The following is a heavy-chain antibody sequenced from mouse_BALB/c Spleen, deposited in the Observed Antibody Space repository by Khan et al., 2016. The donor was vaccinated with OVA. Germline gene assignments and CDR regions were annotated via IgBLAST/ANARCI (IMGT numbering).Heavy chain of an antibody. CDR3: TRAGYGAIAY. CDR2: ICPGNSDT. Sequence: VQLQQSGTVLARPGASVKMSCKASGYIFTNYWMHWVKQRPGQGLEWIGGICPGNSDTSSNQKFKGKAKLTAVTSASTAYMELSSQKNEDSAISYGTRAGYGAIAYWGQGTLVTVSA. V-gene: IGHV1-5*01. CDR1: GYIFTNYW. J-gene: IGHJ3*01. D-gene: IGHD3-1*01.